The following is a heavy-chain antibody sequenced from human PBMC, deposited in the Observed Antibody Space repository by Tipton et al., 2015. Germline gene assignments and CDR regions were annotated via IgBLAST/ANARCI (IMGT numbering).Heavy chain of an antibody. CDR2: IKTDGSST. Sequence: SLRLSCAASGFTFSSYWMHWVRQAPGKGLVWVSRIKTDGSSTSYADSVKGRFTISRDNAKNTLYLHMNSLRADDTAVYYCTRELYGDWFDPWGQGTLVTVSS. J-gene: IGHJ5*02. V-gene: IGHV3-74*01. CDR1: GFTFSSYW. D-gene: IGHD4-17*01. CDR3: TRELYGDWFDP.